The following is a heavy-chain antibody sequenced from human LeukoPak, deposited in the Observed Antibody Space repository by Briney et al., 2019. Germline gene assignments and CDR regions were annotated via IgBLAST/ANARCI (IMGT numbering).Heavy chain of an antibody. J-gene: IGHJ4*02. V-gene: IGHV3-66*01. Sequence: GGSLRLSCVVSGCTVSSNYMSWFRQAPRMELEWVSVIYSGGSTYYADSVKGRFNISRDNSKNTLYLQMNSLRAEDTAVYYCARERGHLDYWGQGTLVTVYS. CDR3: ARERGHLDY. CDR1: GCTVSSNY. D-gene: IGHD6-25*01. CDR2: IYSGGST.